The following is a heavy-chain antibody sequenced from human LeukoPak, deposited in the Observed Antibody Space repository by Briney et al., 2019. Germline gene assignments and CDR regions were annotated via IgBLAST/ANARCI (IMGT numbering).Heavy chain of an antibody. CDR2: ISGSGGTT. CDR1: GFTFDDYA. Sequence: HTGGSLRLSCSTSGFTFDDYAIHCVRHAPGKGLEWVSGISGSGGTTYYAECVKGRLTISRDNSKYTLCLQMNSLRAEDTAVYYCAREHYSSSWLEYFQHWGQGTLVTVSS. D-gene: IGHD6-13*01. J-gene: IGHJ1*01. CDR3: AREHYSSSWLEYFQH. V-gene: IGHV3-23*01.